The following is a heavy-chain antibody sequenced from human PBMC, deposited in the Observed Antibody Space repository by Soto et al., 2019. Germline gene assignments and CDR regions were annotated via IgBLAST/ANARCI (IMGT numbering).Heavy chain of an antibody. J-gene: IGHJ4*02. V-gene: IGHV5-51*01. CDR2: IYPSDSDT. CDR1: GYNFSCYW. Sequence: GESLTISSTCSGYNFSCYWIAWVRQMPGKGLELMGIIYPSDSDTRYRPSFQGQVTISADKSISSAYLQWSSLRASDTAMYYCARGGVSTRTFDYWGQGTPVTGSS. CDR3: ARGGVSTRTFDY. D-gene: IGHD3-3*01.